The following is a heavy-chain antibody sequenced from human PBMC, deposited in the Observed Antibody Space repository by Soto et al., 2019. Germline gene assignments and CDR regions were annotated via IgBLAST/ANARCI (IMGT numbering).Heavy chain of an antibody. CDR1: GFTFSSYG. J-gene: IGHJ6*02. CDR2: TSYDGSNK. CDR3: AKGSSSSGWPPSSRTSYYYYGMDV. D-gene: IGHD6-19*01. V-gene: IGHV3-30*18. Sequence: QVQLVESGGGVVQPGRSLRLSCAASGFTFSSYGMHWVRQAPGKGLEWVAVTSYDGSNKYYADSVKGRFTISRDNSKNTVYLQINSLRAEDTAVYYCAKGSSSSGWPPSSRTSYYYYGMDVWGQGTTVTVSS.